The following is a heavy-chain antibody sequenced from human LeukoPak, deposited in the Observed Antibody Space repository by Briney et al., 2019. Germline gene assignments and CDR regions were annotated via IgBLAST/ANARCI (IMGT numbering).Heavy chain of an antibody. CDR3: ARVADDYGDYHFDY. CDR1: GGSISSGDYS. CDR2: IYHSGTT. J-gene: IGHJ4*02. V-gene: IGHV4-30-2*01. Sequence: PSETLSLTCAVSGGSISSGDYSWSWIRQPPGKGLEWIGYIYHSGTTYYNPSLKSRVTISVDRSKNQFSLKLSSVTAADTAVYYCARVADDYGDYHFDYWGQGTLVTVSS. D-gene: IGHD4-17*01.